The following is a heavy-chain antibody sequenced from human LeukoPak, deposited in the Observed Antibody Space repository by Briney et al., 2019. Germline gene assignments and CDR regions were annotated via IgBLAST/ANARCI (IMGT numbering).Heavy chain of an antibody. V-gene: IGHV1-2*02. D-gene: IGHD1-26*01. CDR3: ARARSYKNAFDI. Sequence: ASVKVSCKASGYTFTGYYMHWVRQAPGQGLEWIGWINPNSGGTNYAQKFQGRVTMTRDTSISTAYMELSRLRSDDTAVYYCARARSYKNAFDIWGQGTMVTVSS. CDR1: GYTFTGYY. CDR2: INPNSGGT. J-gene: IGHJ3*02.